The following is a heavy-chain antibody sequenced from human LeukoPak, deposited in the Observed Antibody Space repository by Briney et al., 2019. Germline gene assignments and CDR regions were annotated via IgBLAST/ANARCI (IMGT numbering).Heavy chain of an antibody. V-gene: IGHV1-58*01. CDR2: IGVGSGNT. CDR1: GFTFANSA. Sequence: ASVKVSCKASGFTFANSAVQWVRQARGQGFEWIGWIGVGSGNTNYAERFQDRVTVTRDMSASTTYMELTSLRSEDTAVYYCAADHDYSLSYDSYGPLDPWGQGTLVTVSS. D-gene: IGHD4-11*01. CDR3: AADHDYSLSYDSYGPLDP. J-gene: IGHJ5*02.